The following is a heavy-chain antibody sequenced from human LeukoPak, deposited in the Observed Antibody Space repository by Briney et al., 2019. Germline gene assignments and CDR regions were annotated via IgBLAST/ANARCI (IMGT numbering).Heavy chain of an antibody. J-gene: IGHJ3*01. CDR2: IRGRGDGT. D-gene: IGHD4-17*01. V-gene: IGHV3-23*01. Sequence: PGGSLRLSCAASGFSFSNYAMTWVRQAPGKGVEWVSSIRGRGDGTSYADSVKGRFTMSRDNSKNTLYLQMNSLRAEDTAIYYCGRDPNGDYVGAFEFWGQGALVTVS. CDR1: GFSFSNYA. CDR3: GRDPNGDYVGAFEF.